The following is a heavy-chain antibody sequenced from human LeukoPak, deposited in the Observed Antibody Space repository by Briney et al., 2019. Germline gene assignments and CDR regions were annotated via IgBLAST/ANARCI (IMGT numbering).Heavy chain of an antibody. V-gene: IGHV4-30-2*01. CDR3: ARGGIDYRSYNPGNWFDP. J-gene: IGHJ5*02. CDR1: GGSISSGGYS. Sequence: SSQTLSLTCAVSGGSISSGGYSWSWIRQPPGKGLEWIGEINHSGSTNYNPSLKSRVTISVDTSKNQFSLKLSSVTAADTAVYYCARGGIDYRSYNPGNWFDPWGQGTLVTVSS. CDR2: INHSGST. D-gene: IGHD4-11*01.